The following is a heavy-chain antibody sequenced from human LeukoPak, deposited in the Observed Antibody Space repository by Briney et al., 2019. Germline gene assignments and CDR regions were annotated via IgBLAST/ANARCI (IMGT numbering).Heavy chain of an antibody. J-gene: IGHJ5*02. CDR1: GLPFSSYW. Sequence: GSLRLSCAASGLPFSSYWMHWVRQAPGKGLVWVSRSKADGSSTTYADSVKGRFTISRDNAKDTLYLQMNSLTAEDTAVYYCARSDWFDPWGQGTLVTVSS. CDR3: ARSDWFDP. V-gene: IGHV3-74*01. CDR2: SKADGSST.